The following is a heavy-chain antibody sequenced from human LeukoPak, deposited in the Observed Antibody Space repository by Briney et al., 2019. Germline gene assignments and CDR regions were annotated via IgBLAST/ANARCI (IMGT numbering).Heavy chain of an antibody. CDR1: GGSFSGYY. Sequence: SETLSLTCAVYGGSFSGYYWSWIRQPPGKGLEWIGEINHSGSTNYNTSLKSRVTISVDTSKNQFSLKLSSVTAADTAVYYCARAPMVRGRTAADYWGQGTLVTVSS. D-gene: IGHD3-10*01. CDR2: INHSGST. CDR3: ARAPMVRGRTAADY. V-gene: IGHV4-34*01. J-gene: IGHJ4*02.